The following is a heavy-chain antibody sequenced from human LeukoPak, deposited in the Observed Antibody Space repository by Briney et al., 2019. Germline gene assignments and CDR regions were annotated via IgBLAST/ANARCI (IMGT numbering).Heavy chain of an antibody. D-gene: IGHD4-23*01. V-gene: IGHV1-69*13. J-gene: IGHJ4*02. CDR3: ATDLGDFGGNGDY. Sequence: ASVKVSCKTSGVTFMSHANNWVRQAPGQGLEWMGVIIPNLGTPYYAQNFHDRVTIIADESTTTVYMELRGLHSDDTAMYYCATDLGDFGGNGDYWGQGTLVTVSS. CDR1: GVTFMSHA. CDR2: IIPNLGTP.